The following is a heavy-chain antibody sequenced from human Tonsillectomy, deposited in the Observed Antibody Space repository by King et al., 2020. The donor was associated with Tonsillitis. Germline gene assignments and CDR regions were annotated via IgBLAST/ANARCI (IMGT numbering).Heavy chain of an antibody. CDR3: ARDLSRLSSSWSPTSRIDWFDP. J-gene: IGHJ5*02. Sequence: QVQLVESGAEVKKPGASVKVSCKASGYTFISYGISWVRQAPGQGLEWMGWISAYNGNTNYAQKLQGRVTMTTDTSTTTAYMELRSLRSDDPAVYYCARDLSRLSSSWSPTSRIDWFDPWGQGTLVTVSS. D-gene: IGHD6-13*01. CDR1: GYTFISYG. CDR2: ISAYNGNT. V-gene: IGHV1-18*01.